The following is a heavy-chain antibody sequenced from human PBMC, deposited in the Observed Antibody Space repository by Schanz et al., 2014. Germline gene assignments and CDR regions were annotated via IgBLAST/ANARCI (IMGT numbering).Heavy chain of an antibody. Sequence: VQLVESGGGVVQFGRSLRLSCVASGFTFSSYAMTWVRQAPGKGLEWVSALSGSGGSTYYADSVKGRFTISRDNSKNTLYLQMNSLRTEDTAVYYCASPSGYSDYGTYFDFWGQGTLVTVSS. CDR3: ASPSGYSDYGTYFDF. CDR2: LSGSGGST. J-gene: IGHJ4*02. V-gene: IGHV3-23*04. CDR1: GFTFSSYA. D-gene: IGHD5-12*01.